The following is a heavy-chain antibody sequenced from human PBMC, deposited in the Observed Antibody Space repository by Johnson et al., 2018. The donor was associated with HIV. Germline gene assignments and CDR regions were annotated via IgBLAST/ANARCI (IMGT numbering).Heavy chain of an antibody. CDR2: ISWNSGSI. CDR3: AKDITRYSSSWDDAFDI. D-gene: IGHD6-13*01. V-gene: IGHV3-9*01. CDR1: GFTFDDYA. J-gene: IGHJ3*02. Sequence: VQLVESGGGLVQPGRSLRLSCAASGFTFDDYAMHWVRQAPGKGLEWVSGISWNSGSIGYADCVKGRVPLSRDNAKNSLYLQMNSLRAEDTALYYCAKDITRYSSSWDDAFDIWGQGTMVTVSS.